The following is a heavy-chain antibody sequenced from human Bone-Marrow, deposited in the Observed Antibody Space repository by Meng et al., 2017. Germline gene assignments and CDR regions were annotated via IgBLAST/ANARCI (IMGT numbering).Heavy chain of an antibody. CDR2: ISYDGSNK. D-gene: IGHD1-7*01. CDR1: GFTFSSYA. Sequence: GESLKISCAASGFTFSSYAMHWVRQAPGKGLEWVAVISYDGSNKYYADSVKGRFTISRDNSKNTLYLQMNSLRAEDTAVYYCARDIYWNYVGYFAYWGQGTVVTVSS. J-gene: IGHJ4*02. V-gene: IGHV3-30*04. CDR3: ARDIYWNYVGYFAY.